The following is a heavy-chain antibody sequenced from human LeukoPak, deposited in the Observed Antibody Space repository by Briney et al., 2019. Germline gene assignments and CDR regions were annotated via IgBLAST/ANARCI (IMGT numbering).Heavy chain of an antibody. CDR1: GGSISSGSYY. D-gene: IGHD5-12*01. V-gene: IGHV4-61*02. Sequence: SETLSLTCTVSGGSISSGSYYWSWIPQPAGEGLEWLKRIYTSGSTNYNPSLKSRVTISVDTSKNQFSLKLSSVTAADTAVYYCARDGLAQNPYYYYYGMDVWGQGTTVTVSS. J-gene: IGHJ6*02. CDR2: IYTSGST. CDR3: ARDGLAQNPYYYYYGMDV.